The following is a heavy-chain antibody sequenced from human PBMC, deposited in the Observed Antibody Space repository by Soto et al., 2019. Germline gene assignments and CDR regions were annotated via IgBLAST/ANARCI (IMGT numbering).Heavy chain of an antibody. CDR2: IIPILGIA. D-gene: IGHD3-10*01. CDR3: ARDKGEMVRGVNWFDP. J-gene: IGHJ5*02. CDR1: GGTFSSYT. Sequence: SVKVSCKASGGTFSSYTISWVRQAPGQGLEWMGRIIPILGIANYAQKFQGRVTITADKSTSTAYMELSSLRSEDTAVYYCARDKGEMVRGVNWFDPWGQGTLVTVSS. V-gene: IGHV1-69*02.